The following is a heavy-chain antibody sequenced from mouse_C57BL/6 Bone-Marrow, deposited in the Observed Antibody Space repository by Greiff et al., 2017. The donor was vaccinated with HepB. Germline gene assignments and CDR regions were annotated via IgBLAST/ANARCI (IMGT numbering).Heavy chain of an antibody. V-gene: IGHV1-69*01. CDR3: ASLYYGSRYWYFDV. Sequence: QVQLQQPGAELVMPGASVKLSCKASVYTFTSYWMHWVKQRPGQGLEWIGEIDPSDSYTNYNQKFKGKSTLTVDKSSSTAYMQLSSLTSEDSAVYYCASLYYGSRYWYFDVWGTGTTVTVSS. CDR2: IDPSDSYT. J-gene: IGHJ1*03. D-gene: IGHD1-1*01. CDR1: VYTFTSYW.